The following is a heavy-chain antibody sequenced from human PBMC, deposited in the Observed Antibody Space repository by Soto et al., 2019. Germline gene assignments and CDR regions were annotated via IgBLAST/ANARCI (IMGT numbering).Heavy chain of an antibody. CDR3: VRYCSTTKCPFDY. Sequence: SETLSLTCTVSVGSISSGGSYWGWIRQPPGKGLEWIGYIYYSGNTYFNPSLKSRVTLSVDTSKNQFSLNLSSVTAADTAVYYCVRYCSTTKCPFDYWGQGTLVTVSS. V-gene: IGHV4-30-4*01. CDR1: VGSISSGGSY. J-gene: IGHJ4*02. D-gene: IGHD2-2*01. CDR2: IYYSGNT.